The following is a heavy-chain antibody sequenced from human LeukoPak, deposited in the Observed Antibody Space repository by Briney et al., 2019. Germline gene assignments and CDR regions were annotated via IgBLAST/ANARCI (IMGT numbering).Heavy chain of an antibody. J-gene: IGHJ3*02. V-gene: IGHV5-51*01. CDR1: GYIFTTYW. CDR2: IFPADTST. D-gene: IGHD2-21*01. Sequence: GAPLKISCKASGYIFTTYWIGWVRQLPGKGLEWMGIIFPADTSTRYSPSFQGQLIVSADKSMTTAYLQWSSLKASDTAMYFCARWVIVDRGKKDAFDIWGQGTMVTVSS. CDR3: ARWVIVDRGKKDAFDI.